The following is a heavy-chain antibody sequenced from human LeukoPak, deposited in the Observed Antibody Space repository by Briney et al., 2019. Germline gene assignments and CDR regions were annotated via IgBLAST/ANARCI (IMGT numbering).Heavy chain of an antibody. Sequence: GASVKVSCKASGYTFTGYYMHWGRQAPGQGLEWMGWVYPNSGGTNYPQKFQGRVTMTRDTSTTTAYMEVSRLTSDDTAVYYCARASRPTVTIDPYYFDYWGQGTLVTVSS. J-gene: IGHJ4*02. CDR3: ARASRPTVTIDPYYFDY. V-gene: IGHV1-2*02. D-gene: IGHD4-17*01. CDR2: VYPNSGGT. CDR1: GYTFTGYY.